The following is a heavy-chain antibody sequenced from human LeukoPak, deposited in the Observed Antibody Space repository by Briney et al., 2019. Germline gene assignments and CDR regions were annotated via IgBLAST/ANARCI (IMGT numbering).Heavy chain of an antibody. CDR2: INHSGST. J-gene: IGHJ6*03. Sequence: PSETLSLPCAVYGGSFSGYYWSWIRQPPGKGLEWIGEINHSGSTNYNPSLKSRVTISVDTSKNQFSLKLSSVTAADTAVYYCASTRITTFGVVRGGSMDVWGKGTTVTVSS. D-gene: IGHD3-3*01. V-gene: IGHV4-34*01. CDR3: ASTRITTFGVVRGGSMDV. CDR1: GGSFSGYY.